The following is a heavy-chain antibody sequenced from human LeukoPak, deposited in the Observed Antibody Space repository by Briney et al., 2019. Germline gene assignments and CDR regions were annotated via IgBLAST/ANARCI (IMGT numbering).Heavy chain of an antibody. CDR1: GAPISSNNW. J-gene: IGHJ4*02. D-gene: IGHD2-15*01. CDR3: ARPGSGNYFDY. Sequence: SGTLSLTCAVSGAPISSNNWWWSWVRQPPGKGLEWIGEIYHSGSTYYNPSLKSRVTISVDTSKNQFSLKLSSVTAADTAVYYCARPGSGNYFDYWGQGTLVTVSS. V-gene: IGHV4-4*02. CDR2: IYHSGST.